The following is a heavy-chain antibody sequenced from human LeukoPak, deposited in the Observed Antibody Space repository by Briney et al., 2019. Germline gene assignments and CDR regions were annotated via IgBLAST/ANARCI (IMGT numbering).Heavy chain of an antibody. CDR3: AIQHPTVGATGNY. Sequence: GASVKVSRKASGYTFTGYYMHWVRQAPGQGLEWMGRINPNSGGTNYAQKFQGRVTMTRDTSISTAYMELSRLRSDDTAVYYCAIQHPTVGATGNYWGQGTLVTVSS. D-gene: IGHD1-26*01. CDR2: INPNSGGT. J-gene: IGHJ4*02. CDR1: GYTFTGYY. V-gene: IGHV1-2*06.